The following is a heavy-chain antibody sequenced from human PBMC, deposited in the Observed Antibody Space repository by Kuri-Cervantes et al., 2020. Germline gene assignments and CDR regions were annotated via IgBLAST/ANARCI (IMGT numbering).Heavy chain of an antibody. Sequence: ASVKVSCKASGYTFTSYGISWVRRAPGQGLEWMGWISAYNGNTNYAQKLQGRVTMTTDTSTSTAYMELRSLRSDDTAVYYCARDRPSSGYYEYYFDYWGQGTLVTVSS. CDR2: ISAYNGNT. CDR1: GYTFTSYG. CDR3: ARDRPSSGYYEYYFDY. J-gene: IGHJ4*02. V-gene: IGHV1-18*01. D-gene: IGHD3-22*01.